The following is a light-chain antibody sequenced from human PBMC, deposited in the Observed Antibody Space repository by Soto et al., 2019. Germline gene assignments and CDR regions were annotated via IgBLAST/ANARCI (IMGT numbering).Light chain of an antibody. Sequence: QSALTQPASVSGSPGQSITISCTGTGRDIGGYNFVSWYQQHPGKAPKVLIYDVKNRPSGVSNRFSGSKSGSTASLTISGLQAEDEADYYCNSYRSMSTYVSGTGTKLTVL. V-gene: IGLV2-14*03. CDR3: NSYRSMSTYV. J-gene: IGLJ1*01. CDR1: GRDIGGYNF. CDR2: DVK.